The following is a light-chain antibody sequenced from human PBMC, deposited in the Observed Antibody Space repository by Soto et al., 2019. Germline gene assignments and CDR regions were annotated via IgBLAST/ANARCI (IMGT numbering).Light chain of an antibody. CDR2: DAS. V-gene: IGKV3-11*01. CDR1: QSVSSY. CDR3: QQRSNRPPIT. J-gene: IGKJ5*01. Sequence: EIVLTQSPATLSLSPGERATLSCRASQSVSSYLAWYQQKPGQAPRLLIYDASNRATGIPARFSGSGSGTDFTLNISSLEPEDFAVYYCQQRSNRPPITFGQGTRLEIK.